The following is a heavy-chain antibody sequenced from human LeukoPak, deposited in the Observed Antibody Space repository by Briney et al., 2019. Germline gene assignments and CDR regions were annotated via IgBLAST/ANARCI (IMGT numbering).Heavy chain of an antibody. CDR3: ERAHTSSWYMDY. Sequence: PGGSLRLSCAASGCILSSYYMSWVRQAPGKGLEWIGYIYYSGSTNYNPSLKSRVTISVDTSENQLSLKLSSVTPAATALYYCERAHTSSWYMDYWCQGTLVTVSS. V-gene: IGHV4-59*01. CDR1: GCILSSYY. J-gene: IGHJ4*02. D-gene: IGHD6-13*01. CDR2: IYYSGST.